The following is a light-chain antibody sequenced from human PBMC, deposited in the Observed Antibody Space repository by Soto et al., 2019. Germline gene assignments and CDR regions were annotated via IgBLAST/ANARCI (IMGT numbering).Light chain of an antibody. CDR2: EGS. CDR3: CSYAGSSTPHVV. Sequence: QSALTQPASVSGSPGQSITISCTGTSSDVGSYNLGSWYQQHPGKAPKLMIYEGSKRPSGVSNRFSGSKSGNTASLTISGLQAEDEADYYCCSYAGSSTPHVVFGGGTKLTVL. J-gene: IGLJ2*01. CDR1: SSDVGSYNL. V-gene: IGLV2-23*01.